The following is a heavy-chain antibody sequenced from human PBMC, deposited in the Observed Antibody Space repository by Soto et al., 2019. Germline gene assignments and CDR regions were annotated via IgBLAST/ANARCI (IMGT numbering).Heavy chain of an antibody. CDR2: IYSGGST. V-gene: IGHV3-53*01. CDR3: ERGRVVVTANNAFDI. D-gene: IGHD2-21*02. Sequence: PGGSLRLSCAASGFSVGGNHLSWVRQAPGKGLEWVSVIYSGGSTYYADSVKGRFTISRDNSKNTLYLQMNSLRAEDTAVYYCERGRVVVTANNAFDIWGQGTMVTV. J-gene: IGHJ3*02. CDR1: GFSVGGNH.